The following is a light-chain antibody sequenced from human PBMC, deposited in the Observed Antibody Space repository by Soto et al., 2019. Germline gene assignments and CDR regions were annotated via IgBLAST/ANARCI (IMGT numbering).Light chain of an antibody. CDR3: QQYHNYPRT. V-gene: IGKV1-5*01. Sequence: DIQMTQSPSTLSASVGDRVTITCRASQSISTWLAWYQQEPGKAPKFLIYDASSLESGVPSRFSGSGSGTEFTLTISNLQPDDFATYFCQQYHNYPRTFGQGTKV. CDR1: QSISTW. J-gene: IGKJ1*01. CDR2: DAS.